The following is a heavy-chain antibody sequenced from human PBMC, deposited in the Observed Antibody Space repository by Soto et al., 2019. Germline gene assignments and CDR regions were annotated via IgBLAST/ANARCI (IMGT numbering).Heavy chain of an antibody. V-gene: IGHV4-34*01. D-gene: IGHD4-17*01. CDR3: ARATTVTTIQQYYYYYYMDV. CDR1: GGSFSGYY. Sequence: QVQLQQWGAGLLKPSETLSLTCAVYGGSFSGYYWSWIRQPPGKGLEWIGEINHSGSTNYNPSLKSRVTISVDTSKNQFSLKLSSVTAADTAVYYCARATTVTTIQQYYYYYYMDVWGKGTTVTVSS. CDR2: INHSGST. J-gene: IGHJ6*03.